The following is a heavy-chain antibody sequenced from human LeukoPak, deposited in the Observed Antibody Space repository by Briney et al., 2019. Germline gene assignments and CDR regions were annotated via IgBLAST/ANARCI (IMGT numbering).Heavy chain of an antibody. D-gene: IGHD2-21*02. CDR1: GFTFSSYS. Sequence: PGGSLRLSCAASGFTFSSYSMNWVRQAPGKGLEWVSSISSSSSYIYYADSVKGRFTISRDNAKNSLYLQMNSLRAEDTAVYYCARAHIVVVTARNDYWGQGTLVTVSS. V-gene: IGHV3-21*01. CDR3: ARAHIVVVTARNDY. J-gene: IGHJ4*02. CDR2: ISSSSSYI.